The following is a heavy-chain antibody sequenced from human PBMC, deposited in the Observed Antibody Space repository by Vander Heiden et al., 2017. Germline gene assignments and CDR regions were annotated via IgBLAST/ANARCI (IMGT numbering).Heavy chain of an antibody. CDR3: ARLGQLWLYGMDV. CDR2: IYYSGST. J-gene: IGHJ6*02. CDR1: GGSISSYY. V-gene: IGHV4-59*08. Sequence: QVQLQESGPGLVKPSETLSLTCTVSGGSISSYYWSWIRQPPGKGLEWIGYIYYSGSTNYNPPLKSRVTISVDTSKNQFSLKLSSVTAADTAVYYFARLGQLWLYGMDVWGQGTTVTVSS. D-gene: IGHD5-18*01.